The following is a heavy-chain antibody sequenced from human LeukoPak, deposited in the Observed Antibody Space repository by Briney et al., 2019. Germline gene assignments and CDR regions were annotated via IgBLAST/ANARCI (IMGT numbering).Heavy chain of an antibody. Sequence: ASVKVSCKASGYTFTYYAIQWVRQAPGQRLEWMGWINAGNGNTKYSQEFQGRVTMTRDTSASTVYMELSSLRSEDMAVYYCARGDFVVPGANPTYYYYYMDVWGKGTTVIVSS. CDR1: GYTFTYYA. J-gene: IGHJ6*03. V-gene: IGHV1-3*03. D-gene: IGHD2-2*01. CDR3: ARGDFVVPGANPTYYYYYMDV. CDR2: INAGNGNT.